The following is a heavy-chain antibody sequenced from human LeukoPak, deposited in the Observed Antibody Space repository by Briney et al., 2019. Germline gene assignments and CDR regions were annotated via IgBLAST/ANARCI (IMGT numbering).Heavy chain of an antibody. CDR2: IYYSGST. J-gene: IGHJ6*03. D-gene: IGHD2-15*01. V-gene: IGHV4-39*01. CDR3: ARQVVVVAATLGYYYMDV. Sequence: SETLSLTCTVSGGSISSSRYYWGWIRQTPGKGLEWIGNIYYSGSTYYNPSLKSRVTISVDTSKNQFSLKLSSVTAADTAVYYCARQVVVVAATLGYYYMDVWGKGTTVTISS. CDR1: GGSISSSRYY.